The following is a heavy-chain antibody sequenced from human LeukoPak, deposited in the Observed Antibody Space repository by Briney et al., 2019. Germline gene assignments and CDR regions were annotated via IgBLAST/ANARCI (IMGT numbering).Heavy chain of an antibody. J-gene: IGHJ4*02. CDR3: ARGRTDDYGDYFDY. Sequence: GGSLRLSCAASGFTFSTHEVNWVRQAPGKGLEWVSVIYSGGDTYYADSVKGRFTISRVNSNNTLYLQMNSLRAEDTAVYYCARGRTDDYGDYFDYWGQGTLVTVSS. V-gene: IGHV3-66*01. CDR1: GFTFSTHE. CDR2: IYSGGDT. D-gene: IGHD4-17*01.